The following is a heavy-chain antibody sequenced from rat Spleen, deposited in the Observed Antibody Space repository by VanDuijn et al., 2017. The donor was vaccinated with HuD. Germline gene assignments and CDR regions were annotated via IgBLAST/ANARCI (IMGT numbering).Heavy chain of an antibody. CDR2: ISTGGVNT. D-gene: IGHD1-6*01. CDR1: GFTFSNYY. CDR3: ATGGAGLDFYYAGGFDY. J-gene: IGHJ2*01. Sequence: EVQLVESDGGLVQPGRSLKLSCAASGFTFSNYYMAWVRQAPTKGLEWVAYISTGGVNTYYRDSVKGRFTVSRDNAKSTLNLQMDSLRSEDTATYYCATGGAGLDFYYAGGFDYWGQGVMVTVSS. V-gene: IGHV5-27*01.